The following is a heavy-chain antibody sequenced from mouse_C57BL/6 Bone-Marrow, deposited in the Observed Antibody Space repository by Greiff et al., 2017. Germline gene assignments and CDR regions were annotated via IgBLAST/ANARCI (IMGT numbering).Heavy chain of an antibody. CDR3: AREPHYYGYWYFDV. Sequence: VQLQQSGAELARPGASVKMSCKASGYTFTSYTMHWVKQRPGQGLEWIGYINPSSGYTKYNQKFKDKATLTAGKSSSTAYMQLSSLTSEDSAVYYCAREPHYYGYWYFDVWGTGTTVTVSS. D-gene: IGHD2-1*01. CDR1: GYTFTSYT. CDR2: INPSSGYT. J-gene: IGHJ1*03. V-gene: IGHV1-4*01.